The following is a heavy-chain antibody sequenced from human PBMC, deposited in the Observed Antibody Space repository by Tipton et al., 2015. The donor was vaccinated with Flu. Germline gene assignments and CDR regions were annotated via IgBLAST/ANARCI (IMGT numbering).Heavy chain of an antibody. J-gene: IGHJ4*02. CDR2: IKQDGSER. CDR1: GFTISTYW. V-gene: IGHV3-7*01. D-gene: IGHD6-19*01. CDR3: AGGSGWLITD. Sequence: SLRLSCAASGFTISTYWMNWVRQAPGKGLEWVANIKQDGSERNYVDSVKGRFTISRDNAKNSLYLQMDSLRGDDTAVYYCAGGSGWLITDWGQGTLVTVSS.